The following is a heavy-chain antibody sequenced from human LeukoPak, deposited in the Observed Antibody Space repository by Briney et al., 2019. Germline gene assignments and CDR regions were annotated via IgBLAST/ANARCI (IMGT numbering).Heavy chain of an antibody. V-gene: IGHV3-23*01. CDR3: AKYGLAGSGRYHDASDI. J-gene: IGHJ3*02. CDR2: ISESGART. D-gene: IGHD3-10*01. CDR1: GFTFSSYG. Sequence: GESLRLSCAASGFTFSSYGMTWVRQAPGKGLEWVSAISESGARTYYAESVKSRFTISRENSKNTLYLQMNSLRAEDTAVYYCAKYGLAGSGRYHDASDIWGQGTMVTVS.